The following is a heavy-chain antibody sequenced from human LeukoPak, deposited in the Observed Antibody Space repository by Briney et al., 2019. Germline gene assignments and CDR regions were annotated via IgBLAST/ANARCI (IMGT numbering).Heavy chain of an antibody. CDR1: GFTFSSYW. CDR2: IKQDGSEK. CDR3: ARDLPFRGDWFDP. V-gene: IGHV3-7*01. J-gene: IGHJ5*02. Sequence: GGSLRLSCAASGFTFSSYWMSWVRQAPGKGLEWVANIKQDGSEKYYVDSVKGRFTISRDNAKNSLYLQMNSLRAEDTAVYYCARDLPFRGDWFDPWGQGTLVTVSS. D-gene: IGHD2/OR15-2a*01.